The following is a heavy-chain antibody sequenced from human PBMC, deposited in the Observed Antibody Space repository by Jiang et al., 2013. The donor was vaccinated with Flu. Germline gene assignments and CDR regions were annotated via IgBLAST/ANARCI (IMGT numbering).Heavy chain of an antibody. CDR1: GFIFNDYY. CDR3: ARDSPYGSGSSFDY. D-gene: IGHD3-10*01. V-gene: IGHV3-11*04. CDR2: ISNSGSTM. J-gene: IGHJ4*02. Sequence: SLRLSCVASGFIFNDYYMTWVRQAPGKGLEWVSHISNSGSTMYYVDSVRGRFTISRDNAKSSLFLQMDSLRVEDTAIYYCARDSPYGSGSSFDYWGQGTLVTVSS.